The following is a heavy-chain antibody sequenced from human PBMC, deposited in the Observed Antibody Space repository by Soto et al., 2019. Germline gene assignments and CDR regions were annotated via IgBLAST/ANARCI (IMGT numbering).Heavy chain of an antibody. V-gene: IGHV1-8*01. CDR3: ARGAEWELPPSYGMDV. CDR2: MNPNSGNT. J-gene: IGHJ6*02. Sequence: ASVKVSCKAYGYTLTSYDINWVRQATGQGLEWMGWMNPNSGNTGYAQKFQGRVTMTRNTSISTAYMELSSLRSEDTAVYYYARGAEWELPPSYGMDVWGQGTTVTVSS. CDR1: GYTLTSYD. D-gene: IGHD1-26*01.